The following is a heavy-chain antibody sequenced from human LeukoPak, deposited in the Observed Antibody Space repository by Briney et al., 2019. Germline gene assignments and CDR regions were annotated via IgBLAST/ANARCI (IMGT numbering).Heavy chain of an antibody. Sequence: GGSLRLSCAASGFTFDDYPMHWVRQAPGKGLEWVSLISWDGGSTYYADSVKGRFTISRDNSKNSLYLQMNSLRAEDTALYYCAKDMAAYYYASGNIDYWGQGTLVTVSS. CDR3: AKDMAAYYYASGNIDY. V-gene: IGHV3-43D*03. CDR2: ISWDGGST. J-gene: IGHJ4*02. CDR1: GFTFDDYP. D-gene: IGHD3-10*01.